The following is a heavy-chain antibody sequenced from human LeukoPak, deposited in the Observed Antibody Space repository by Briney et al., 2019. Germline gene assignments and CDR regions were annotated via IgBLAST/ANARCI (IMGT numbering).Heavy chain of an antibody. CDR3: ARAFVVRGVILDY. J-gene: IGHJ4*02. D-gene: IGHD3-10*01. CDR1: RYTFTSYG. V-gene: IGHV1-18*01. CDR2: IIADNVDT. Sequence: ASVKVSCKAFRYTFTSYGTSWGRQAPGQGREWRGWIIADNVDTNYAQKLQGRGTMTTDTSTSTAYMELRSLRSDDTAVYYCARAFVVRGVILDYWGQGTLVTVSS.